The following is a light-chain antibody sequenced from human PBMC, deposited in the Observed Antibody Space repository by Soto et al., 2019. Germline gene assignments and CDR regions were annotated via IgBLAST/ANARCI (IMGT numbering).Light chain of an antibody. CDR1: QYVGTR. CDR2: YTS. CDR3: QQYNNWPQT. J-gene: IGKJ1*01. Sequence: EIVLTQSPATLSSSPGETATLSCRASQYVGTRLAWYQHKPGQAPRLLIYYTSNRATGIPARFSGSGSGTEFTLTISSLQSEDFAVYYCQQYNNWPQTFGQGTKVDIK. V-gene: IGKV3D-15*01.